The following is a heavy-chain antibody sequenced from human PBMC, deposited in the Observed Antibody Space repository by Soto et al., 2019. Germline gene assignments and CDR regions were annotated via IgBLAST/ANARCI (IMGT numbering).Heavy chain of an antibody. Sequence: QVKLVESGGGVVQPGRSLRLSCAASGFTFSSYGMHWVRQAPGKGLEWVAVISYDGSNKYYADSVKGRFTISRDNSKNTLYLQMNSLRAEDTAVYYCAKDGHDIVVVPVLYYMDVWGKGTTVTVSS. D-gene: IGHD2-2*01. V-gene: IGHV3-30*18. J-gene: IGHJ6*03. CDR1: GFTFSSYG. CDR3: AKDGHDIVVVPVLYYMDV. CDR2: ISYDGSNK.